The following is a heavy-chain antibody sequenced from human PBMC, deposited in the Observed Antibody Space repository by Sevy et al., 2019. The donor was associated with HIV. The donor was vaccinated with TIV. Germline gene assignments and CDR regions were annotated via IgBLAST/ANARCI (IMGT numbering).Heavy chain of an antibody. CDR2: IKSDGGTA. D-gene: IGHD3-22*01. Sequence: GGSLRLSCAASESIVTNAWMSWVRQAPGKGLEWVGRIKSDGGTADYASHLKGRFTISRDASENMLYLQMHSLKSEDTAVYYCTTYYDSTGSYLYLDFDYWGQGTQVTVSS. V-gene: IGHV3-15*01. J-gene: IGHJ4*02. CDR3: TTYYDSTGSYLYLDFDY. CDR1: ESIVTNAW.